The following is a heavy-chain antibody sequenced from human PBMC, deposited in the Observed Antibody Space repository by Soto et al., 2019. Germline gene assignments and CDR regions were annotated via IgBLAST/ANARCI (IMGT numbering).Heavy chain of an antibody. CDR3: VRHRANMVGGAN. D-gene: IGHD3-10*01. Sequence: QLLESGPGLVKPSETLSLTCTVSGGSISRSNYYWGWIRQPPGKGLEWIGSIYYSGTTYYNPSLKSRVTMSVDTSKNLFSLRLRSVTAADTAVYYCVRHRANMVGGANWGQGTLVTVSS. CDR1: GGSISRSNYY. V-gene: IGHV4-39*01. CDR2: IYYSGTT. J-gene: IGHJ4*02.